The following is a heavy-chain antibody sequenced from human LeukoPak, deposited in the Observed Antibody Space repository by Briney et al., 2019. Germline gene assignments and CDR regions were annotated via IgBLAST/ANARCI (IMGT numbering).Heavy chain of an antibody. V-gene: IGHV3-21*01. CDR2: ISSSSSYI. CDR3: ARECTGSTSCYPY. Sequence: KPGGSLRLSCAASGFTFSSYSMNWVRQAPGKGLEWVSSISSSSSYIYYADSVKGRFTISRDNAKNSLYLQMNSLRAEDTAVYYCARECTGSTSCYPYWGQGTLVTVSS. J-gene: IGHJ4*02. CDR1: GFTFSSYS. D-gene: IGHD2-2*01.